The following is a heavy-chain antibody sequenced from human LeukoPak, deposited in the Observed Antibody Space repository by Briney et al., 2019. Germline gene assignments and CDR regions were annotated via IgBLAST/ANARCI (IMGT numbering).Heavy chain of an antibody. CDR1: GDSVSSNNGA. CDR2: TYYRSKWYS. D-gene: IGHD6-19*01. V-gene: IGHV6-1*01. J-gene: IGHJ4*02. Sequence: QTLSVTCAISGDSVSSNNGAWNWIRQSPSRGLEWLGRTYYRSKWYSDFADSVKGRITISSDTSKNQFSLQLNSVTPEDTAVYYCARDEGNSGWYTFDYWGQGTLVTVSS. CDR3: ARDEGNSGWYTFDY.